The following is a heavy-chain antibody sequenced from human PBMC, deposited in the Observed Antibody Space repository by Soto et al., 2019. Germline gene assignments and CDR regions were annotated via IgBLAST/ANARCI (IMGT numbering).Heavy chain of an antibody. CDR3: ARDTGDGTFDF. D-gene: IGHD7-27*01. V-gene: IGHV1-3*01. CDR1: GYTFSSYS. Sequence: QVHLVQSGAEVRKPGASVKVSCKASGYTFSSYSMHWVRQAPGQRLEWMGWINAGYGNTKSSQKFQDSVTISLNTSASTAYMELTSLRSEDTAVYYCARDTGDGTFDFWGQGTLVTVSS. J-gene: IGHJ4*02. CDR2: INAGYGNT.